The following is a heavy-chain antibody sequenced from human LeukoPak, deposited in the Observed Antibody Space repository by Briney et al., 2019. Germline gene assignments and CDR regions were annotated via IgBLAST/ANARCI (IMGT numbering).Heavy chain of an antibody. J-gene: IGHJ2*01. Sequence: GESLKVSCKGSGYSFTSYWIGWVRQMPGKGLEWMGIIYPGDSDTTYTPSFQGPVTISADKSIRTAYLQWSSLKASDTAMYYCARRRDDRYFDLWGRGTLVTVSS. CDR1: GYSFTSYW. CDR2: IYPGDSDT. CDR3: ARRRDDRYFDL. V-gene: IGHV5-51*03. D-gene: IGHD3-9*01.